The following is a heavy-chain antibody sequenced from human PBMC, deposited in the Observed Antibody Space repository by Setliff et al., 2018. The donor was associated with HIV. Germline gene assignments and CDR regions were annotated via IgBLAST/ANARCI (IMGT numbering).Heavy chain of an antibody. CDR2: IYTSGST. CDR3: GRVGFGELFGAFDI. Sequence: SETLSLTCTVSGGSISSYYWSWIRQPAGKGLEWIGRIYTSGSTNYNPSLKSRVTMSVDTSKNQFSLKLSSVTAADTAMYYCGRVGFGELFGAFDIWGQGIMVTVSS. V-gene: IGHV4-4*07. CDR1: GGSISSYY. J-gene: IGHJ3*02. D-gene: IGHD3-10*01.